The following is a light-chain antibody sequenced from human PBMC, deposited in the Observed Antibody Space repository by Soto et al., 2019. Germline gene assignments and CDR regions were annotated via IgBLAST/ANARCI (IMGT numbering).Light chain of an antibody. Sequence: QSALTQSASVSGSPGRPIPISCTGTSSDVGGYNYVSWYQQHPGKAPKLIIYDVSNRPSGVSTRFSGSKSGNTASLTISGLQAEDEADYSCSSYTSTNSWVFGGGTQLTVL. CDR2: DVS. CDR3: SSYTSTNSWV. J-gene: IGLJ3*02. V-gene: IGLV2-14*01. CDR1: SSDVGGYNY.